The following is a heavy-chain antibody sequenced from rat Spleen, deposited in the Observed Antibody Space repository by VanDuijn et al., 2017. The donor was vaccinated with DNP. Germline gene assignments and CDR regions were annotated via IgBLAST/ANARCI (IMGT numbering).Heavy chain of an antibody. D-gene: IGHD4-3*01. CDR2: IRYDGGST. CDR3: ARWNSGHFDY. J-gene: IGHJ2*01. CDR1: GFTFSDYY. V-gene: IGHV5-22*01. Sequence: EVQLVESGGGLVQPGRSLKLSCAASGFTFSDYYMAWVRQAPTKGLEWVASIRYDGGSTYYRDSVKGRFTISRDNAENTVYLQMNSLRSEDTATYYCARWNSGHFDYWGQGVMVPVSS.